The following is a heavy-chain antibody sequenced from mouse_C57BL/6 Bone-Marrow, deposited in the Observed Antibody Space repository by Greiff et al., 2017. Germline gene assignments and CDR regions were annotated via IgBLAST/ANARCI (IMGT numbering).Heavy chain of an antibody. CDR1: GYAFTNYL. CDR2: INPGSGGT. J-gene: IGHJ3*01. Sequence: VQLQQSGAELVRPGTSVKVSCKASGYAFTNYLIEWVKQRPGQGLEWIGVINPGSGGTNYNEKFKGKATLTADKSSSPAYMQLSSLTSEDSAVYVCARSRNWDSRFAYWGQGTLVTVSA. D-gene: IGHD4-1*01. CDR3: ARSRNWDSRFAY. V-gene: IGHV1-54*01.